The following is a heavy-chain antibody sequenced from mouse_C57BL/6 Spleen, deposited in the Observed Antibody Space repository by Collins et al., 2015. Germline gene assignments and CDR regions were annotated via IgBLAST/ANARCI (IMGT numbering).Heavy chain of an antibody. CDR1: GYTFTSYG. Sequence: QVQLQQSGAELARPGASVNLSCKASGYTFTSYGISWVKQRTGQGLEWIGEIYPRTGTIYYNEKFKGKATLTADESSSTAYMELRSLTSEDSAVYFCTRSNGNWYFDVWGTGTTVTVSS. CDR2: IYPRTGTI. V-gene: IGHV1-81*01. D-gene: IGHD2-1*01. CDR3: TRSNGNWYFDV. J-gene: IGHJ1*03.